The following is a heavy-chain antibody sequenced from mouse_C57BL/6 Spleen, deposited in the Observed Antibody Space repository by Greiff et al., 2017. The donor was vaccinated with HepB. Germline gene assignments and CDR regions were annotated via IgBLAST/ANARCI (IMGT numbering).Heavy chain of an antibody. CDR3: ARDRDLYGSSYWYFDV. Sequence: EVHLVESEGGLVQPGSSMKLSCTASGFTFSDYYMAWVRQVPEKGLEWVANINYDGSSTYYLDSLKSRFIISRDNAKNILYLQMSSLKSEDTATYYCARDRDLYGSSYWYFDVWGTGTTVTVSS. CDR2: INYDGSST. V-gene: IGHV5-16*01. J-gene: IGHJ1*03. D-gene: IGHD1-1*01. CDR1: GFTFSDYY.